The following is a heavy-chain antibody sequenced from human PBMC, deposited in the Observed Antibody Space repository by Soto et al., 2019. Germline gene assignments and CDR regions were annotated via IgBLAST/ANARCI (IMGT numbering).Heavy chain of an antibody. Sequence: SVKVSCKASGGTFSSYGISWVRQAPGQGLEWMGGIIPMFGKVKYAQKFQGRVTITADESTSTAYMELSSLTSEDTAMYYCARETSVRGVIITSSPWFDPWGQGTLVNVSS. CDR2: IIPMFGKV. J-gene: IGHJ5*02. D-gene: IGHD3-10*01. V-gene: IGHV1-69*13. CDR1: GGTFSSYG. CDR3: ARETSVRGVIITSSPWFDP.